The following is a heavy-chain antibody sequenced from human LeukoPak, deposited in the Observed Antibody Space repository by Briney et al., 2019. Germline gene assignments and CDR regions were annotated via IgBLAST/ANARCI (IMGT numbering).Heavy chain of an antibody. CDR1: GGSNSSYY. V-gene: IGHV4-59*01. Sequence: PPETLSLTCTVSGGSNSSYYWSWIRQPPGKGLEWIGYIYYSGSTNYNPSLKSRVTISVETSKNQFSLKLSSVTAADTAVYYCASFYGGNVRLDAFDIWGQGTMVTVSS. CDR3: ASFYGGNVRLDAFDI. CDR2: IYYSGST. J-gene: IGHJ3*02. D-gene: IGHD4-23*01.